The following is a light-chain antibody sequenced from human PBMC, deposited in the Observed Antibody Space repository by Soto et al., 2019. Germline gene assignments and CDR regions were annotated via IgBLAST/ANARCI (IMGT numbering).Light chain of an antibody. CDR3: QQTYKTPLT. CDR1: QSISNY. Sequence: DIQMNQSPSSLSASVGDRVTITCRASQSISNYLNWYQQRPGKAPKLLIYLASRLSSGVPSKFSGSGSGTDFTRTISGLQPEDSASYYCQQTYKTPLTFGEGTKVEIK. V-gene: IGKV1-39*01. J-gene: IGKJ1*01. CDR2: LAS.